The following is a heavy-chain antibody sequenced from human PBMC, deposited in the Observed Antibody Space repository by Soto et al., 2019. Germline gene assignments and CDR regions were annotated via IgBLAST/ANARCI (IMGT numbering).Heavy chain of an antibody. J-gene: IGHJ6*02. CDR3: ARHCEEILWFGESKCYYYGMDV. D-gene: IGHD3-10*01. Sequence: SETLSLTCTGSGGSISSYYWSWIRQPPGKGLEWIGYIYYSGSTNYNPSLKSRVTISVDTSKNQFSLKLSSVTAADTAVYYCARHCEEILWFGESKCYYYGMDVWGQGTTVTVSS. V-gene: IGHV4-59*08. CDR2: IYYSGST. CDR1: GGSISSYY.